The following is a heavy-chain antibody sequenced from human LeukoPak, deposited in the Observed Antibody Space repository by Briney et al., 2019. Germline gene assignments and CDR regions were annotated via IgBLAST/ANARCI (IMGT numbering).Heavy chain of an antibody. D-gene: IGHD2-15*01. J-gene: IGHJ4*02. Sequence: GGSLRLSCAASGFTFSSYAMSWVRQAPGKGLEWVSAISGSGGSTYYADSVKGRFTISRDNSKNTLYLQMNSLRAVDTAVYYCAKDLWDCSGGSCYSGSLWYWGQGTLVTVSS. CDR3: AKDLWDCSGGSCYSGSLWY. V-gene: IGHV3-23*01. CDR1: GFTFSSYA. CDR2: ISGSGGST.